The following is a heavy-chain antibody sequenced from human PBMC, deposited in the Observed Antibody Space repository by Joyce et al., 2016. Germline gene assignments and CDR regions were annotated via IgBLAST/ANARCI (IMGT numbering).Heavy chain of an antibody. D-gene: IGHD3-10*01. CDR2: IYQKEST. V-gene: IGHV4-30-2*01. Sequence: QLQLQESGSRLVKPSQTLSLTCAVSGASVSSGGYSWSWIRQPPGKGLEWIGYIYQKESTYYNPALKSRVTISVDRSKNQFSLKLASVTAADTAVYYCASGFNFKGRSFFDYWGQGALVTVSS. CDR3: ASGFNFKGRSFFDY. J-gene: IGHJ4*02. CDR1: GASVSSGGYS.